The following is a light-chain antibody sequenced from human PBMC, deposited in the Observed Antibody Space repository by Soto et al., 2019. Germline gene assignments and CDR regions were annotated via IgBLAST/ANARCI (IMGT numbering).Light chain of an antibody. V-gene: IGLV2-14*01. CDR2: EVS. CDR3: SSYTTSGTPV. Sequence: QSALTQPASVSGSLGQTITISCTGTSSDVGGYNYLSWYQQHPGKAPKVMIYEVSNRPSGVSNRFSGSKSGNTASLTISGLQAEDEADYFCSSYTTSGTPVFGGGTNLTVL. CDR1: SSDVGGYNY. J-gene: IGLJ3*02.